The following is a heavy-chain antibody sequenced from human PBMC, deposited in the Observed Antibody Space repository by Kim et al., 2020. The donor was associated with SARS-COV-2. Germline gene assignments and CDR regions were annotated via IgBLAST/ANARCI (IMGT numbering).Heavy chain of an antibody. Sequence: NYYPSLKGRVTISVDTSKDQFSLKLSSRTAADTAVYYCARMLYSSSWLDYWGQGTLVTVSS. D-gene: IGHD6-13*01. CDR3: ARMLYSSSWLDY. V-gene: IGHV4-34*01. J-gene: IGHJ4*02.